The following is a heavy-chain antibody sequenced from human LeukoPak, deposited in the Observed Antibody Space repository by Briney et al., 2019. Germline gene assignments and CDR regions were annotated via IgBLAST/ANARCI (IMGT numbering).Heavy chain of an antibody. J-gene: IGHJ2*01. V-gene: IGHV3-74*01. CDR3: ARVNTGNWYFDL. CDR2: INTDGSTT. D-gene: IGHD3-10*01. CDR1: GFTFSSYA. Sequence: GGSLRLSCAASGFTFSSYAMSWVRQAPGKGLVWVSRINTDGSTTSYADSVRGRFTISRDNAENTVYLQMNSLGAEDTALYFCARVNTGNWYFDLWGRGTLVTVSS.